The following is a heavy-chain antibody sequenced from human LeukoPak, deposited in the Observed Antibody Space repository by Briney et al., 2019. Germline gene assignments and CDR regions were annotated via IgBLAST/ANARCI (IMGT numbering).Heavy chain of an antibody. CDR2: IYPDDSDT. CDR3: ARHSRGDASTRRLDF. J-gene: IGHJ4*02. D-gene: IGHD3-10*01. Sequence: GESLKISCKGSGYSFASYWIGWVRLMPGKGLEWMGFIYPDDSDTIYSPSFQGLVTISADKSINTGYLQWSSLKASDTAMYYCARHSRGDASTRRLDFWGQGTLVTVSS. CDR1: GYSFASYW. V-gene: IGHV5-51*01.